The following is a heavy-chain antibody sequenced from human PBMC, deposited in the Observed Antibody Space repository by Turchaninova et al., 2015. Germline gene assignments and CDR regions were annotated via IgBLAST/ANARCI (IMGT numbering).Heavy chain of an antibody. V-gene: IGHV3-30*18. J-gene: IGHJ4*02. Sequence: QVQLVESGGGVVQSGGSLRLSCAASGFRLSNYGMHWVRQAPGKGLEWGAVVTYDARKKFYAASVEGRFTISRDKSENKLYMQVKSLRAEDTAVYYCAKDSTDGVVPRVDTAFDYWGQGVLVTVSS. CDR3: AKDSTDGVVPRVDTAFDY. CDR2: VTYDARKK. D-gene: IGHD5-18*01. CDR1: GFRLSNYG.